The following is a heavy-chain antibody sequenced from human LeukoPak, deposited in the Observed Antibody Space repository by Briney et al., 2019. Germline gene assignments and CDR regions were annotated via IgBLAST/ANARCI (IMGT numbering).Heavy chain of an antibody. Sequence: GGSLGLSCAASGITFSSYSMNWVRQAPGKGLEWVSYISSSSSTIYYADSVKGRFTISRDNAKNSLYLQMNSLRAEDTAVYYCARNSYDILTGYYDYYYYYYMDVWGKGTTVTVSS. CDR1: GITFSSYS. J-gene: IGHJ6*03. D-gene: IGHD3-9*01. CDR3: ARNSYDILTGYYDYYYYYYMDV. V-gene: IGHV3-48*04. CDR2: ISSSSSTI.